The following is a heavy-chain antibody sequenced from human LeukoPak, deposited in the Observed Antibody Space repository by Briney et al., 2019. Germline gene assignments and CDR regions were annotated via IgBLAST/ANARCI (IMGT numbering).Heavy chain of an antibody. Sequence: SETLSLTCTVSGGSISSRPYYWGWVRQPPGKGLEWIGTISYSGTTYYNPSLKSRVTISVDTSKNQFSLKLSSVTAADTAVYYCARQATTYYDYVWGSYRYMNWFDPWGQGTLVTVSS. V-gene: IGHV4-39*01. CDR3: ARQATTYYDYVWGSYRYMNWFDP. D-gene: IGHD3-16*02. J-gene: IGHJ5*02. CDR1: GGSISSRPYY. CDR2: ISYSGTT.